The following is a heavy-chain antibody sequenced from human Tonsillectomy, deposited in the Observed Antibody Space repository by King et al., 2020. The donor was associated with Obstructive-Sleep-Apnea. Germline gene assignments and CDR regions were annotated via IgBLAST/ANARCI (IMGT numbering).Heavy chain of an antibody. CDR2: ISRSSRYI. CDR3: ARDYGGYYRDAFDI. V-gene: IGHV3-21*01. Sequence: VQLVESGGGLVKPGVSLRLSCAASGFTFSSYSMNWVRQAPGKGLEWVSFISRSSRYIYYACSVKGRFTISRYNAKNSLYLQMNSLRAEDTAVYYCARDYGGYYRDAFDIWGQGTMVTVSS. CDR1: GFTFSSYS. D-gene: IGHD3-22*01. J-gene: IGHJ3*02.